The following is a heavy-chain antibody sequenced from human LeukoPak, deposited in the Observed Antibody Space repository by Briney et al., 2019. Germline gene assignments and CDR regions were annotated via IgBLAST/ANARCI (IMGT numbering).Heavy chain of an antibody. Sequence: ASVKVSCKASGYTFTSYYMHWVRQAPGQGLEWMGIINPSGGSTSYAQKFQGRVTMTRDTSTSTVYMELSSLRSEDTAVYYCARSGGSGSYYILFDYWAREPWSPSPQ. CDR2: INPSGGST. D-gene: IGHD3-10*01. V-gene: IGHV1-46*01. J-gene: IGHJ4*02. CDR3: ARSGGSGSYYILFDY. CDR1: GYTFTSYY.